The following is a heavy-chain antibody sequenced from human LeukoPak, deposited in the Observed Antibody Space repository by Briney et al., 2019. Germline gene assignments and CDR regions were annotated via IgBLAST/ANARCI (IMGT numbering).Heavy chain of an antibody. CDR3: ARSLLWFGESPMDY. V-gene: IGHV3-21*01. CDR1: GFTFSTYN. D-gene: IGHD3-10*01. J-gene: IGHJ4*02. CDR2: ISGSSSYI. Sequence: GGSLRLSCAASGFTFSTYNMNWVRQAPGKGLEWVSSISGSSSYIYYADSVKGRFSISRDNAKNSLYLQMNSLRAEDMAVYYCARSLLWFGESPMDYWGQGTLVTVSS.